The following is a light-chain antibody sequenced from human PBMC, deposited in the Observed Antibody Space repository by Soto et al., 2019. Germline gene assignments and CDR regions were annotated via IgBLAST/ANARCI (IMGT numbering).Light chain of an antibody. CDR1: SSNIGSNA. V-gene: IGLV1-44*01. CDR2: TNN. J-gene: IGLJ2*01. Sequence: QSVLTQPPSASGTPGQRVTISCSGSSSNIGSNAVNWYQQLPGTAPKLLIYTNNQRPSGVPDRFSGSESGTSASLAISGLQSDDEADYYCATWDDSLNGLVFGGGTQLTVL. CDR3: ATWDDSLNGLV.